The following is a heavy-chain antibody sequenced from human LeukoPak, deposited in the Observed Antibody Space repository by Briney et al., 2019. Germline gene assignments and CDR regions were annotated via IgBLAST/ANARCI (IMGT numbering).Heavy chain of an antibody. CDR1: GITLNNNA. CDR3: AKDLRSLYESGNYGWFDP. CDR2: ISINGGTT. J-gene: IGHJ5*02. D-gene: IGHD3-10*01. Sequence: GESLRLSCAASGITLNNNAMSWVRQAPGKGPEWVSSISINGGTTYYADSVKGRFTISRDNSKNTLYLQTNSLRAEDTAVYYCAKDLRSLYESGNYGWFDPWGQGALVTVSS. V-gene: IGHV3-23*01.